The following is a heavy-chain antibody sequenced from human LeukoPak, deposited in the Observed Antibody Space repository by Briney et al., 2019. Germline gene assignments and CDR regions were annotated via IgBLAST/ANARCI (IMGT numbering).Heavy chain of an antibody. CDR1: GYTFTSYY. CDR2: INPSGGST. CDR3: ASIRAWQQLVIDAFDI. J-gene: IGHJ3*02. V-gene: IGHV1-46*01. D-gene: IGHD6-13*01. Sequence: ASVKVSCKASGYTFTSYYMHWVRQGPGQGLEWMGIINPSGGSTSYAQKFQGRVTMTRDTSTSTVYMELSSLRSEDTAVYYCASIRAWQQLVIDAFDIWGQGTMVTVSS.